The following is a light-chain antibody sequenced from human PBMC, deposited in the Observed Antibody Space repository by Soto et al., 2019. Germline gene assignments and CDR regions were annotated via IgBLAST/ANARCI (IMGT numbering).Light chain of an antibody. J-gene: IGKJ1*01. V-gene: IGKV1-39*01. CDR2: AAS. Sequence: DIQVTQSPSSLSASVGDRVTITCRASQSISSYLNWYQQKPGKAPKLLIYAASSLQSGVPSRIRGSGSRTDFSLTISSLQPEDFASYYCQESYSSPWAFGQGTKVEI. CDR1: QSISSY. CDR3: QESYSSPWA.